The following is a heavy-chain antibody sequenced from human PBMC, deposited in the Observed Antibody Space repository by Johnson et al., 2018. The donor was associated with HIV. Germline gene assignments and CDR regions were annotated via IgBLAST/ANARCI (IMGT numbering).Heavy chain of an antibody. CDR1: GFTFSDNY. J-gene: IGHJ3*02. V-gene: IGHV3-11*04. D-gene: IGHD6-19*01. Sequence: QVQLVESGGGLVQPGGSLRLSCAASGFTFSDNYMTWIRQAPGKGLEWVSYISSSGNTIYYAESVKGRFTISRDNANNSLYLQMNSLRAEDTAVYYCAREGYGGGWSGFNAFDIWGQGTMVTVSS. CDR3: AREGYGGGWSGFNAFDI. CDR2: ISSSGNTI.